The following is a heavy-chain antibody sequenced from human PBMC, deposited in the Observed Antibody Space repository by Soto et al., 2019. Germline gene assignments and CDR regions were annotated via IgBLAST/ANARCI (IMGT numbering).Heavy chain of an antibody. CDR2: ISAYNGNT. V-gene: IGHV1-18*01. D-gene: IGHD3-3*01. J-gene: IGHJ5*02. CDR3: AMFSSGMNNWFDP. CDR1: GYTFTSYA. Sequence: ASVKVSCKASGYTFTSYAMHWVRQAPGQRLEWMGWISAYNGNTNYAQKLQGRVTMTTDTSTSTAYMELRSLRSDDTAVYYCAMFSSGMNNWFDPWGQGTLVTVSS.